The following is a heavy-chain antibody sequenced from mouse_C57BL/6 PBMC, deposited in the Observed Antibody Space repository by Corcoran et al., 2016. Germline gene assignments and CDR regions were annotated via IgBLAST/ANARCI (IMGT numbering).Heavy chain of an antibody. CDR2: IYWDDDK. V-gene: IGHV8-12*01. J-gene: IGHJ4*01. CDR3: AREGVYYGSSYVGAMDY. D-gene: IGHD1-1*01. CDR1: GFSLSTSGMG. Sequence: QVTLKESGPGILQSSQTLSLTCSFSGFSLSTSGMGVSWIRQPSGKGLEWLAHIYWDDDKRYNPSLKSRLTISKDTSRNQVFLKITSVDTADTATDYCAREGVYYGSSYVGAMDYWGQGTSVTVSS.